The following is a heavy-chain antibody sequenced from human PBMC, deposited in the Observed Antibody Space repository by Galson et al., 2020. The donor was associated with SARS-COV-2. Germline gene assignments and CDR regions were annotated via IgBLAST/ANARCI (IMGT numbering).Heavy chain of an antibody. J-gene: IGHJ4*02. Sequence: TGGSLRLSCEASGFMFSDYYMNWIRQAPGKGLEWVSYISSSGHNIYYAESVKGRFTISRDNAKNSVSLQMNSLRAEDTAVYYCARDCTSTSCYKFDLWGQGTLVTVSS. V-gene: IGHV3-11*01. CDR3: ARDCTSTSCYKFDL. D-gene: IGHD2-2*02. CDR1: GFMFSDYY. CDR2: ISSSGHNI.